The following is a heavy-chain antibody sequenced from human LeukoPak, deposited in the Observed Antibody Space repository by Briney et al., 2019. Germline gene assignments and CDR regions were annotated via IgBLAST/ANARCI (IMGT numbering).Heavy chain of an antibody. CDR3: ATPKADYYPFGY. Sequence: GGSLRLSCAASGFTFSTYDMHWVRQAPGKGLEWLAFIRYDGSYQYYADSVNGRFTISRDNSKNTLYLQMNSLTAEDTAVYYCATPKADYYPFGYWGQGTLLTVSS. J-gene: IGHJ4*02. CDR1: GFTFSTYD. D-gene: IGHD3-22*01. CDR2: IRYDGSYQ. V-gene: IGHV3-30*02.